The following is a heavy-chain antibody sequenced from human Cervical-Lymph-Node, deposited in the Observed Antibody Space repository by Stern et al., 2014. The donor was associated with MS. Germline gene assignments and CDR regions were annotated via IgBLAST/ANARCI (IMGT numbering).Heavy chain of an antibody. V-gene: IGHV2-5*02. J-gene: IGHJ3*02. CDR2: IYWDGDK. D-gene: IGHD5/OR15-5a*01. CDR3: VYAPPGVFLEDDFDI. Sequence: QITLKESGPTLVKPTETLRLTCTFSGFSLSTNGMAVGWIRQTPGKALEFLALIYWDGDKRYNPSLKRRLTITTDTSQNQVVLKMTSLDPVDTATYYCVYAPPGVFLEDDFDIWGQGTMVTVSS. CDR1: GFSLSTNGMA.